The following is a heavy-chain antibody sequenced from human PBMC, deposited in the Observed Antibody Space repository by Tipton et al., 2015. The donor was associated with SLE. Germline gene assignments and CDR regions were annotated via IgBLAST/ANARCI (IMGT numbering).Heavy chain of an antibody. CDR3: ARGRGYLDWFDP. J-gene: IGHJ5*02. CDR1: GGSITSGSDY. CDR2: ISSNGFT. V-gene: IGHV4-61*02. Sequence: PGLVKPSQTLSLTCTVSGGSITSGSDYWSWIRQAAGKGLEWIGRISSNGFTNYKDSLKSRLTFSVDTSKNQFSLKLTSVTAADTAVYYCARGRGYLDWFDPLGQGTLVTVSS. D-gene: IGHD6-13*01.